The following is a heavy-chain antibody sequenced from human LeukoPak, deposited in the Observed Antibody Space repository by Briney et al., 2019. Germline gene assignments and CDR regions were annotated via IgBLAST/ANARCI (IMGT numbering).Heavy chain of an antibody. CDR2: INPNSGGT. V-gene: IGHV1-2*02. CDR3: ARDPGSGYSFLYCFDY. D-gene: IGHD5-18*01. J-gene: IGHJ4*02. Sequence: ASVKVSCKASGYTFTGYYMHWVRQAPGQGLEWMGWINPNSGGTNYAQKFQGRVTMTRDTSISTAYMELSRLRSGDTAVYYCARDPGSGYSFLYCFDYWGQGTLVTVSS. CDR1: GYTFTGYY.